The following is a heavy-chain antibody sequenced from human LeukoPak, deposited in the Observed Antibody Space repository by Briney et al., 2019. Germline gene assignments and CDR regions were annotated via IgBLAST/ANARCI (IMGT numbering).Heavy chain of an antibody. CDR3: ARLWGYDGNYRLVADY. Sequence: PSETLSLTCAVSGYSIRSGYYWGWIRQPPGKGLEWTGNNYHSGGPYYNPSLKSRVTISVDTSKNQFSLKLTSVTAADTAVYFCARLWGYDGNYRLVADYWGQGTLVIVSS. CDR2: NYHSGGP. CDR1: GYSIRSGYY. J-gene: IGHJ4*02. D-gene: IGHD1-7*01. V-gene: IGHV4-38-2*01.